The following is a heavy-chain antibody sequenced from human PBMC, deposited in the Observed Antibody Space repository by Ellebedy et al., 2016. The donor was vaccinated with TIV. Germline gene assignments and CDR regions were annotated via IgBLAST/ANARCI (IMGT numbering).Heavy chain of an antibody. J-gene: IGHJ4*02. CDR1: GFTFDDYA. V-gene: IGHV3-9*01. CDR3: TKDLLRGIWGGSGRDY. Sequence: GGSLRLXXAASGFTFDDYAMHWVRQAPGKGLEWVSGISWRGHYIGYADSVRGRFTISRDNAKSSLYLQMNSLSIEDTAVYYCTKDLLRGIWGGSGRDYWGQGTLVTVSS. D-gene: IGHD7-27*01. CDR2: ISWRGHYI.